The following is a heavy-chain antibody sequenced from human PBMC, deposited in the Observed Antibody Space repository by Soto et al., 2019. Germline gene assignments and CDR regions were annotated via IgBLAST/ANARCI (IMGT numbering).Heavy chain of an antibody. CDR3: ARKTLDYYGSGSYFDYYYGMDV. CDR2: TYYRSKGYN. CDR1: GDSVSSNSAA. J-gene: IGHJ6*02. V-gene: IGHV6-1*01. D-gene: IGHD3-10*01. Sequence: SQTLSLTCAISGDSVSSNSAAWNWIRQSPSRGLEWLGRTYYRSKGYNDYAVSVKSRITINPDTSKNHFSLQLNSVTPEDTAVYYCARKTLDYYGSGSYFDYYYGMDVWGQGTTVTVSS.